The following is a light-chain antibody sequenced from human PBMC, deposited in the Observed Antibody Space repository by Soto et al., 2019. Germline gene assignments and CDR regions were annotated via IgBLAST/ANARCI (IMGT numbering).Light chain of an antibody. CDR3: QHYGTSMWT. V-gene: IGKV3-20*01. Sequence: EIVLTQSPGTLYLSPGGRATLSCRASQSVSSRSLSWYQQKPGQAPRLLIYDTSSRATDIPDRFSVSGSGTDFTLTISRLENEDVTVYYCQHYGTSMWTFGQGTKVDIK. J-gene: IGKJ1*01. CDR2: DTS. CDR1: QSVSSRS.